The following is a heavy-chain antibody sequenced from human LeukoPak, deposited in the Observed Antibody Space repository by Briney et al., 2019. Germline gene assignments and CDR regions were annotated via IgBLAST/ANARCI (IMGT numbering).Heavy chain of an antibody. Sequence: HSGGSLRLSCAASGFTFNNFAMHWVRQAPGKGPEWVSVISGSGADTYYADSVKGRFTISRDNSKNTVFLQMNSLRAEDTALFFCAKTDCSSIGCKRLHYWGPGTLVTVSS. D-gene: IGHD4-11*01. CDR1: GFTFNNFA. CDR2: ISGSGADT. CDR3: AKTDCSSIGCKRLHY. V-gene: IGHV3-23*01. J-gene: IGHJ4*02.